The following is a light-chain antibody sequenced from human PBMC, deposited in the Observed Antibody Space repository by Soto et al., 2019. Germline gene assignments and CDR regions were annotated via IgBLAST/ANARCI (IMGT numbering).Light chain of an antibody. Sequence: EIVLTQSPGTLSLSPGERATHSCRASQSVASNYLAWYQQKPGQAPRLLIYGASSRATGIPDRFSGSGSGTDFTLTISRLEPEDFAVYNCQQYSRSPWSFGQGTKVEIK. CDR1: QSVASNY. J-gene: IGKJ1*01. V-gene: IGKV3-20*01. CDR3: QQYSRSPWS. CDR2: GAS.